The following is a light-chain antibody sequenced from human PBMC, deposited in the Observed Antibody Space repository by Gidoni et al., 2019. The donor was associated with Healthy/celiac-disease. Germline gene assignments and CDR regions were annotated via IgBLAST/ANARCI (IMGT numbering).Light chain of an antibody. Sequence: EIVLTHSPATLSLSPGERATLHCRASQSVSSDLGWYQQKPGQAPRLLIYDASNRATGIPARFSGSGSGTDVTLTISSLEPEDFAVDYCQQRSNGPAYTFGQGTKLEIK. V-gene: IGKV3-11*01. J-gene: IGKJ2*01. CDR1: QSVSSD. CDR2: DAS. CDR3: QQRSNGPAYT.